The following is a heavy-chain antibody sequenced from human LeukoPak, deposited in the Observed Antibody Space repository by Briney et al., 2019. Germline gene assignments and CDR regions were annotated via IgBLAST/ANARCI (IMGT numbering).Heavy chain of an antibody. CDR1: GYTFTSYD. D-gene: IGHD2-2*01. CDR3: ATSRARYCSSTSCQLPGTDWFDP. CDR2: MNPNSGNT. V-gene: IGHV1-8*03. Sequence: ASVKVSCKASGYTFTSYDINWVRQATGQGLEWMGWMNPNSGNTGYAQKFQGRVTTTRNTSISTAYMELSSLRSEDTAVYYCATSRARYCSSTSCQLPGTDWFDPWGQGTLVTVSS. J-gene: IGHJ5*02.